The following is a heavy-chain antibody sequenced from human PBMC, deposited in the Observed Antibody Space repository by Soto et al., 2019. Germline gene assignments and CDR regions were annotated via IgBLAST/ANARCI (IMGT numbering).Heavy chain of an antibody. V-gene: IGHV1-58*01. J-gene: IGHJ6*02. CDR3: AADPYSSPTGFYYYGMDV. D-gene: IGHD6-13*01. CDR1: GFTFTSSA. CDR2: IVVGSGNT. Sequence: SVKVSCKASGFTFTSSAVQWVRQARGQRLEWIGWIVVGSGNTNYAQKFQERVTITRDMSTSTAYLELSSLRSEDTAVYYCAADPYSSPTGFYYYGMDVWGQGTTVTVSS.